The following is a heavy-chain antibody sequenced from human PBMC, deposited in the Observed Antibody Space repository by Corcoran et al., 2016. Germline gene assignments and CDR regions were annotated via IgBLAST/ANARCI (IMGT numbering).Heavy chain of an antibody. CDR3: ARDLRAAAGNYYYYGMDG. CDR1: GGTFSSYA. Sequence: QVQLVQSGAEVKKPGSSVKVSCKASGGTFSSYAISWVRQAPGQGLEWMGGIIPIFGTAKYAQKFQGRVTITAEESTSKAYKELSSLRSEDTAVYYWARDLRAAAGNYYYYGMDGWGQGTTVTVSS. D-gene: IGHD6-13*01. J-gene: IGHJ6*02. V-gene: IGHV1-69*01. CDR2: IIPIFGTA.